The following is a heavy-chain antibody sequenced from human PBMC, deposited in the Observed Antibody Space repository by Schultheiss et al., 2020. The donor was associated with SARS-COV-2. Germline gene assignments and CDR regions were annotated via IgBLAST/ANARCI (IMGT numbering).Heavy chain of an antibody. J-gene: IGHJ4*02. CDR2: IRSKAYGGTT. Sequence: GGSLRLSCTASGFTFGDYAMSWVRQAPGKGLEWVGFIRSKAYGGTTEYAAPVKGRFTISRDDSKNTLYLQMNSLKTEDTAVYYCTSNYGDYWGQGTLVTVSS. CDR3: TSNYGDY. CDR1: GFTFGDYA. V-gene: IGHV3-49*04. D-gene: IGHD4-11*01.